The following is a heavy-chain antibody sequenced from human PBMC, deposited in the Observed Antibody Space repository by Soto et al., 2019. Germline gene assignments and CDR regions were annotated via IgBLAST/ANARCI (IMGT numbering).Heavy chain of an antibody. V-gene: IGHV1-69*01. J-gene: IGHJ4*02. CDR1: GGDLINYG. Sequence: QVQLVQSGAEVKKPGSSVKVSCKASGGDLINYGISWVRQAPGQGLEWMGGIIPIFRSANYAQKFQGRVTIDADESTTTAYMELTTLPSEDTAVYYCARDRYYDGVGYHYESAYWGQGTLVTVSS. CDR3: ARDRYYDGVGYHYESAY. CDR2: IIPIFRSA. D-gene: IGHD3-22*01.